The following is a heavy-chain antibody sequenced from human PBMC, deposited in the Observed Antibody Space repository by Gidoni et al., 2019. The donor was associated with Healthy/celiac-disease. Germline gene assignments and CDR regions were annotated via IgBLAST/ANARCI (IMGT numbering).Heavy chain of an antibody. CDR2: IYDSGSN. D-gene: IGHD1-26*01. Sequence: QVQLQASGPGLVKPSETLSLTCTVPGGSISSYYWSWIRPPPGNGLEWIGYIYDSGSNNYNPSLKSRVTISVDTSKNQFSLKLSSVTAADTAVYYCASGDSGSYYPYWYFDLWGRGTLVTVSS. CDR3: ASGDSGSYYPYWYFDL. J-gene: IGHJ2*01. V-gene: IGHV4-59*01. CDR1: GGSISSYY.